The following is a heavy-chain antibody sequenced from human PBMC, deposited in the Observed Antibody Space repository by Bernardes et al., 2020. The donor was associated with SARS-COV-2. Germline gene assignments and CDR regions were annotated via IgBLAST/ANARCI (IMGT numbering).Heavy chain of an antibody. D-gene: IGHD3-3*01. V-gene: IGHV3-23*01. J-gene: IGHJ6*02. CDR1: GFTFSSYA. CDR2: ISGSGGST. CDR3: AKDRPFTLDYDFWSGYYSDYYYGMDV. Sequence: GGSLRLSCAASGFTFSSYAMSWVRQAPGKGLEWVSAISGSGGSTYYADSVKGRFTISRDNSKNTLYLQMNSLRAEDTAVYYCAKDRPFTLDYDFWSGYYSDYYYGMDVWGQGTTVTVSS.